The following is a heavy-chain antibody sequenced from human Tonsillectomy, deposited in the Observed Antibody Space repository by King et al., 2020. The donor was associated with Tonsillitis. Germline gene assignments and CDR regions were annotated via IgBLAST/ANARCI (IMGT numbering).Heavy chain of an antibody. CDR2: ISFDGSKK. CDR3: ARGVVVTAISN. Sequence: VQLVESGGGVVQPGRSLRLSCAASGFNFSCYAMHWGRLAPGKGLEWGAVISFDGSKKYYGDSVNGRFTISRDNSENTLYLQMNSLRAEDTAVYYCARGVVVTAISNWGQGTLVTVSS. V-gene: IGHV3-30*04. CDR1: GFNFSCYA. J-gene: IGHJ4*02. D-gene: IGHD2-21*02.